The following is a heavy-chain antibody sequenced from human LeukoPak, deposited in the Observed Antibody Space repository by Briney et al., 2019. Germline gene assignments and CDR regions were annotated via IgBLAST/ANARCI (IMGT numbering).Heavy chain of an antibody. J-gene: IGHJ4*02. CDR1: GGSISSYY. Sequence: PSETLSLTCTVSGGSISSYYWSWIRQPPGKGLEWIGYIYYSGSTNYNPSLKSRVTISVDTSKNQFSLKLSSVTAADAAVYYCASLGYCSGGSCDRDYWGQGTLVTVSS. V-gene: IGHV4-59*08. CDR2: IYYSGST. D-gene: IGHD2-15*01. CDR3: ASLGYCSGGSCDRDY.